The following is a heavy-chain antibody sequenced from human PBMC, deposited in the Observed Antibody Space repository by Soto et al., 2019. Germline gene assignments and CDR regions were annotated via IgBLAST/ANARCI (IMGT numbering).Heavy chain of an antibody. V-gene: IGHV3-30-3*01. Sequence: QVQLVESGGGAVQPGRSLRLSCAASGFTFSSYAMHWVRQAPGKGLEWVAVISYDGSNKYYADSVKGRFTISRDNSKNTLYLQMNSLRAEDTAVYYCARGIVVVAATFDYWGQGTLVTVSS. CDR2: ISYDGSNK. CDR1: GFTFSSYA. CDR3: ARGIVVVAATFDY. D-gene: IGHD2-15*01. J-gene: IGHJ4*02.